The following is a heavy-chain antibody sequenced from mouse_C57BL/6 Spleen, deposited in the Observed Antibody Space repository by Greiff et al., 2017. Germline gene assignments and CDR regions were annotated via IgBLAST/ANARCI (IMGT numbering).Heavy chain of an antibody. CDR3: VRGYFDV. CDR1: GFSFNTYA. V-gene: IGHV10-1*01. Sequence: EVKLVESGGGLVQPKGSLKLSCAASGFSFNTYAMNWVRQAPGKGLEWVARIRSKSNNYATSYADSVKDRFTISRDDLESMLYLQMNTLKTEDTAMYYCVRGYFDVWGTGTTVTVSS. J-gene: IGHJ1*03. CDR2: IRSKSNNYAT.